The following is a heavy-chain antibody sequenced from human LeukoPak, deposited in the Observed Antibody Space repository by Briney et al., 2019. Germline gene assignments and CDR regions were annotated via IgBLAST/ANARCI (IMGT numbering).Heavy chain of an antibody. CDR2: IWYDGSNK. CDR1: GFTFSSYG. Sequence: GGSLRLSCAASGFTFSSYGMHWVRQAPGKGLEWVAVIWYDGSNKYYADSVKGRFIISRDNSKNTLYLQMNSLRAEDTAVYYCARDHIPSSSGWFDPWGQGTLVTVSS. J-gene: IGHJ5*02. D-gene: IGHD6-6*01. CDR3: ARDHIPSSSGWFDP. V-gene: IGHV3-33*01.